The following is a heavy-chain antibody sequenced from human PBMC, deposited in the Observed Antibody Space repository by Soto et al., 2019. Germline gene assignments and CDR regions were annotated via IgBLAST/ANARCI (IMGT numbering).Heavy chain of an antibody. CDR1: GFTFSSYG. D-gene: IGHD5-18*01. CDR3: ARDLGHSYGYGYFDY. CDR2: IWYDGSNK. J-gene: IGHJ4*02. Sequence: SLRLSCAASGFTFSSYGMHWVRQAPGKGLEWVAVIWYDGSNKYYADSVKGRFTISRDNSKNTLYLQMNSLRAEDTAVYYCARDLGHSYGYGYFDYWGQGTLVTVSS. V-gene: IGHV3-33*01.